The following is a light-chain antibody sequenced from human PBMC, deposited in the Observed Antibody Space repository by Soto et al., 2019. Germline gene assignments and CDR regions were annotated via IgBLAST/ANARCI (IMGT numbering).Light chain of an antibody. V-gene: IGKV3-11*01. Sequence: VLTQSPDNLSLSPGETATLSFRASQRVDRYVAWYQQKVGQAPSHVIYDANTRATGVGARFAGSGSATDFSLTITSLETEDFAVYYFQKRAKWPSNFGPGTKVEMK. CDR1: QRVDRY. CDR2: DAN. J-gene: IGKJ2*02. CDR3: QKRAKWPSN.